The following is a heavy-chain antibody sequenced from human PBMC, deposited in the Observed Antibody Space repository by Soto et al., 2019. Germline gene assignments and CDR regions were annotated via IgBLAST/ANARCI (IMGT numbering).Heavy chain of an antibody. J-gene: IGHJ6*02. CDR3: ARVFRDWNYAVDYYYYGMDV. CDR1: GYTFTSYG. Sequence: QVQLVQSGAEVKKPGASVKVSCKASGYTFTSYGISWVRQAPGQGLEWMGWISAYNGNTNYAQKLQGRVTMTTDTSTSTAYMELRSLRSDDTAVYYCARVFRDWNYAVDYYYYGMDVWGQGTTVTVSS. CDR2: ISAYNGNT. D-gene: IGHD1-7*01. V-gene: IGHV1-18*01.